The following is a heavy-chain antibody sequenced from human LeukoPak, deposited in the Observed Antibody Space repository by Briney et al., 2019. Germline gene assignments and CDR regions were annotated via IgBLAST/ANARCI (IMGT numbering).Heavy chain of an antibody. V-gene: IGHV3-23*01. CDR3: AKGSIAAAGYYYYYMDV. Sequence: PGGSLRLSCAASGFTFSSYAMSWVRQAPGKGLEWVSAISGSGGSTYYAGSVKGRFTISRDNSKNTLYLQMNSLRAEDTAVYYCAKGSIAAAGYYYYYMDVWGKGTTVTVSS. CDR2: ISGSGGST. D-gene: IGHD6-13*01. J-gene: IGHJ6*03. CDR1: GFTFSSYA.